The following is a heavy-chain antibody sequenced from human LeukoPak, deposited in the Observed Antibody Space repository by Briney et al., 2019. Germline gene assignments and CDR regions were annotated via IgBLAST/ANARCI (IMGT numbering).Heavy chain of an antibody. CDR1: GGSFSGYY. CDR2: INHSGST. D-gene: IGHD4-17*01. Sequence: PSETLSLTCAVYGGSFSGYYWSWIRQPPGKGLEWIGEINHSGSTNYNPSLKSRVTISVDTSKNQFSLKLSSVTAADTAVYYCARGPSYGDYASDFGYWGQGTLVTVSS. CDR3: ARGPSYGDYASDFGY. J-gene: IGHJ4*02. V-gene: IGHV4-34*01.